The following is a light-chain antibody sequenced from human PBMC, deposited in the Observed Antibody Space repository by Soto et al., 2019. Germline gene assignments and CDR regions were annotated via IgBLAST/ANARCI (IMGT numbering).Light chain of an antibody. Sequence: EMVMTQSPAILSVSAGESATLSCRASQSVNSNYLAWYQQHPGQPPRLLIYGASSRATGIPDRFSGSGSGTDFTLTISRLEPEDFAVYYCQQYGSSLITFGQGTRLEIK. V-gene: IGKV3-20*01. CDR2: GAS. J-gene: IGKJ5*01. CDR1: QSVNSNY. CDR3: QQYGSSLIT.